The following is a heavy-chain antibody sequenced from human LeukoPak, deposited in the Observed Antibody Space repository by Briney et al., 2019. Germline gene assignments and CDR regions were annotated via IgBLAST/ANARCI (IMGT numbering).Heavy chain of an antibody. CDR2: INGNGGST. Sequence: GGSLRLSCAASGFTFSRYAMSWVRQTPGKGLEWISTINGNGGSTFYADSVKGRFTISRDNSKNTLYLQMNSPRAEDTAVYYCERQGTVTIGRKGPFDYWGQGTLVTVSS. J-gene: IGHJ4*02. CDR3: ERQGTVTIGRKGPFDY. CDR1: GFTFSRYA. D-gene: IGHD4-17*01. V-gene: IGHV3-23*01.